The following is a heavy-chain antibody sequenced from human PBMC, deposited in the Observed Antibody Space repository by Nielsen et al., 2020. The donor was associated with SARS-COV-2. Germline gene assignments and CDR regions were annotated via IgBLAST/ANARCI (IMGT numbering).Heavy chain of an antibody. V-gene: IGHV3-7*01. J-gene: IGHJ6*02. CDR3: ARDSLVFGGMDV. CDR2: IKQDGSEK. CDR1: GFTFSSYW. Sequence: GESLKISCAASGFTFSSYWMSWVRQAPGKGPEWVANIKQDGSEKYYVDSVKGRFTISRDNAKNSLYLQMNSLRAEDTAVYYCARDSLVFGGMDVWGQGTTVTVSS. D-gene: IGHD3-10*02.